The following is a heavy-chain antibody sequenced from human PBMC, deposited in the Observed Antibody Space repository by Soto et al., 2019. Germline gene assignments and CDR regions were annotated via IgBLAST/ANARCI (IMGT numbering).Heavy chain of an antibody. D-gene: IGHD3-10*01. V-gene: IGHV2-5*02. CDR3: AHSPSLLWFGEFYDY. J-gene: IGHJ4*02. CDR2: IYWDDDK. CDR1: GFSLSTSGVG. Sequence: QITLKESGPTLVKPTQTLTLTCTFSGFSLSTSGVGVGWIRQPPGKALEWLALIYWDDDKRYRPSLKSRLTITKDTYKNQVVLTMTNMDPVDTATYYCAHSPSLLWFGEFYDYWGQGTLVTVSS.